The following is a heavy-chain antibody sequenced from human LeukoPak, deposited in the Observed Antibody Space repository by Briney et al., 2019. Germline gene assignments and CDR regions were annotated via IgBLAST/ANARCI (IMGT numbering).Heavy chain of an antibody. J-gene: IGHJ4*02. CDR1: GFTFSSYG. CDR3: ARALTDYDILTGPTQYYFDY. Sequence: PGGSLRLSCAASGFTFSSYGMHWVRQAPGKGLEWVAFIRYDGSNKYYADSVKGRFTISRDNSKNTLYLQMNSLRAEDTAVYYCARALTDYDILTGPTQYYFDYWGQGTLVTVSS. D-gene: IGHD3-9*01. V-gene: IGHV3-30*02. CDR2: IRYDGSNK.